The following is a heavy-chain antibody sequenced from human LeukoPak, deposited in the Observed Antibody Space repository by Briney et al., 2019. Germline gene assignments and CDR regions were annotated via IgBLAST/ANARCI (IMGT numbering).Heavy chain of an antibody. CDR1: GGSISSYY. CDR2: IYYSGST. V-gene: IGHV4-59*01. J-gene: IGHJ3*02. Sequence: PSETLSLTCTVSGGSISSYYWSWIRQPPGKGLEWIGYIYYSGSTNYNPSLKSRVTISVDTSKNQFSLKLSSVTAADTAVYYCARDRWEHVDAFDIWGQGTMVTVSS. CDR3: ARDRWEHVDAFDI. D-gene: IGHD1-26*01.